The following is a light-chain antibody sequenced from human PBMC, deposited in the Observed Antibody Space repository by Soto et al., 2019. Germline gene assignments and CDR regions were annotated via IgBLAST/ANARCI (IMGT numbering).Light chain of an antibody. CDR2: AAS. Sequence: PMTLSPSSLSAAEGDRVTVACLASQGISSWLAWYQKKPGKAPKLLIYAASSLQSGVPSRFSGSGSGTDFTLTISSLQPEDCAIYFCQQANSCPITFGQGTRLEIK. J-gene: IGKJ5*01. V-gene: IGKV1-12*01. CDR1: QGISSW. CDR3: QQANSCPIT.